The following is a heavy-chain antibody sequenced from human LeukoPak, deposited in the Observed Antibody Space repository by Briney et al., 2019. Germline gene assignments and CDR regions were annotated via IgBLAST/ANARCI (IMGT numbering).Heavy chain of an antibody. CDR3: PKEIGIRLAAPAPNYFQH. Sequence: PGRSLRLSCAASGFTFDDYAMHWVRQAPGKGLEWVSGISWNSGSIVYADSVKGRFTISRDNAKNSLYLQMNSLRAEDTALYYCPKEIGIRLAAPAPNYFQHWARAPWSPSPQ. CDR2: ISWNSGSI. J-gene: IGHJ1*01. V-gene: IGHV3-9*01. CDR1: GFTFDDYA. D-gene: IGHD6-13*01.